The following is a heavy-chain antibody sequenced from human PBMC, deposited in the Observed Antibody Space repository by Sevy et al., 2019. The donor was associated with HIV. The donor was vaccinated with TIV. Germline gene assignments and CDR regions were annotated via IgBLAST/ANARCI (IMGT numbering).Heavy chain of an antibody. CDR1: GFTFSAYG. J-gene: IGHJ4*02. V-gene: IGHV3-30*02. CDR2: IRYDGSNQ. D-gene: IGHD2-2*01. CDR3: ATHCTPGY. Sequence: GGSRRLSCAASGFTFSAYGMHWVRQAPGKGLEWVAFIRYDGSNQFYADSVKGRFTISRDNSNNTLYLQMNTLRTEDTAVYYCATHCTPGYWGQGTLVTVSS.